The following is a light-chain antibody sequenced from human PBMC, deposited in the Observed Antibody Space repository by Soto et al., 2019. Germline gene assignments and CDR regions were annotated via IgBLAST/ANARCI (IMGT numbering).Light chain of an antibody. Sequence: DIQMTQSPSSLSASVGDRVTITCQASQDISNYLNWYQQKPGKAPKLLIYDASNMETGIPSRFSGSGSGTEFTLTIISLQSEDFAVYYWQQYNNWLLTFGQGTRLEIK. CDR2: DAS. V-gene: IGKV1-33*01. CDR1: QDISNY. CDR3: QQYNNWLLT. J-gene: IGKJ5*01.